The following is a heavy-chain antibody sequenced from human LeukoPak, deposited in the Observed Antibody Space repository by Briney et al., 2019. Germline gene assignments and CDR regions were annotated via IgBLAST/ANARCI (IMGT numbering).Heavy chain of an antibody. CDR1: GFSVSSYA. D-gene: IGHD3-9*01. CDR2: ISGSGIST. Sequence: GGSLRLSCVASGFSVSSYAMSWVRQAPGKGLEWVPGISGSGISTHYADSVKGRFTISRDKSKNTLYLQMNSLRVEDTAVYYCAGPRYSDIFTGPSDYWGQGTLVTVSS. V-gene: IGHV3-23*01. J-gene: IGHJ4*02. CDR3: AGPRYSDIFTGPSDY.